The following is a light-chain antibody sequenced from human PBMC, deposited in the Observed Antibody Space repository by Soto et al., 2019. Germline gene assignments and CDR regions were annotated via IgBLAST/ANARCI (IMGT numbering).Light chain of an antibody. Sequence: EIVLTQSPGTLSLSPGERATLSCRASQSVSRTYLAWYQQKPGQAPGLLIYDVSSRATGIPDRFSGSGSGTDFALTISRLEPEDFAVYYCQQYGTSPYTFGQGTQLEIK. CDR2: DVS. CDR1: QSVSRTY. J-gene: IGKJ2*01. V-gene: IGKV3-20*01. CDR3: QQYGTSPYT.